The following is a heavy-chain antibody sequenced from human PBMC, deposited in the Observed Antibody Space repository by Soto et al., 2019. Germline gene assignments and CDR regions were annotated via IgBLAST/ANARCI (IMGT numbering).Heavy chain of an antibody. CDR2: ISYDGSNK. V-gene: IGHV3-30*03. Sequence: GGSLRLSCAASGFTFSTYGMHWVRQAPGKGLEWVAVISYDGSNKYYADSVKGRFTISRDNSKNTLYLQMNSLSTEDTAVYYCARDRRGSRDTAMLLNFDYWGQGTLVTVSS. CDR3: ARDRRGSRDTAMLLNFDY. D-gene: IGHD5-18*01. J-gene: IGHJ4*02. CDR1: GFTFSTYG.